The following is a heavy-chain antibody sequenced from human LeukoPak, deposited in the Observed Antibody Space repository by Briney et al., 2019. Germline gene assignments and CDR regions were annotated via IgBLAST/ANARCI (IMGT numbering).Heavy chain of an antibody. D-gene: IGHD3-22*01. CDR3: ARPMYYYDSSGSLAV. Sequence: GGPLRLSCAASAFTFSSYGIHWDRQAPGKCLKWVALISSNGKNKDYADSVKGRFTISRDNSRNTLYLQMNSLRAEDTAVYYCARPMYYYDSSGSLAVWGQGTTVTVTS. J-gene: IGHJ6*02. V-gene: IGHV3-30*04. CDR1: AFTFSSYG. CDR2: ISSNGKNK.